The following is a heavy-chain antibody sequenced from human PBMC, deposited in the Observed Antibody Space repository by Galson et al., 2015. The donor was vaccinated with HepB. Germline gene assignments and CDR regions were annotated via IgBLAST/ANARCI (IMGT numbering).Heavy chain of an antibody. Sequence: QSGAEVKKPGESLKISCKGSGYSFTRYWIGWVRQMPGKGLEWMGGIYPGDSDTRYSPSFQGQVIISADKSISTAYLQWSSLKASDTAMYYCATPPGGIVGTTERTDDAFDIWGQGTMVTVSS. CDR2: IYPGDSDT. J-gene: IGHJ3*02. CDR3: ATPPGGIVGTTERTDDAFDI. CDR1: GYSFTRYW. D-gene: IGHD1-26*01. V-gene: IGHV5-51*03.